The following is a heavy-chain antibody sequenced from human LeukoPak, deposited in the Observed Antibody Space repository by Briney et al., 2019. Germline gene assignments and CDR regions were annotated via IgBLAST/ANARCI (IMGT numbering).Heavy chain of an antibody. Sequence: GGSLRLSCAASGFTFINYAMSWVRQAPGKGLEWVSAISGSGGSTYYADFVKGRFTSYKDNSKNTLYLQMNSLRAEDTAVYYCAKDPISTYFDYWGQGTLVTVSS. D-gene: IGHD3-22*01. CDR2: ISGSGGST. V-gene: IGHV3-23*01. CDR3: AKDPISTYFDY. J-gene: IGHJ4*02. CDR1: GFTFINYA.